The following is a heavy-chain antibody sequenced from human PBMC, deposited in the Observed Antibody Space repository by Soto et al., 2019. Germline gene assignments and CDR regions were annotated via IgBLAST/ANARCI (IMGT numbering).Heavy chain of an antibody. CDR2: ISGTGNRT. Sequence: GGSLRLSCVAAGFTFSSAAMNWVRQAPGKGLEWVSSISGTGNRTHYADSVKGRFTISRDNTKNTLYLQMSSLRAEDTAVYHCAKDFRIAARPDFYYGLDVWGQGTTVTVSS. CDR3: AKDFRIAARPDFYYGLDV. J-gene: IGHJ6*02. D-gene: IGHD6-6*01. CDR1: GFTFSSAA. V-gene: IGHV3-23*01.